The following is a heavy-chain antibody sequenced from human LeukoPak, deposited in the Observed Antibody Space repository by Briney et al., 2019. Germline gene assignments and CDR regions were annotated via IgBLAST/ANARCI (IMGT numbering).Heavy chain of an antibody. J-gene: IGHJ5*02. CDR3: ARHDDFHRFDP. CDR2: INAGNGDT. CDR1: GYTFSNFA. V-gene: IGHV1-3*01. Sequence: ASVNVSRKASGYTFSNFAVHWVRQAPGQRLEWMGWINAGNGDTKNSQKFQGRVTITRDTSASTAYMELSSLRSEDTAVYYCARHDDFHRFDPWGQGTLVTVSS. D-gene: IGHD3-3*01.